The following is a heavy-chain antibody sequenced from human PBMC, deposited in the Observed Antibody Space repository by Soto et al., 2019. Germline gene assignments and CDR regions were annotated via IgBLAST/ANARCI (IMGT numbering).Heavy chain of an antibody. CDR2: IWYDGSNK. Sequence: VGSLRLSCAASGFTFSSYGMHWVRQAPGKGLEWVAVIWYDGSNKYYADSVKGRFTISRDNSKNTLYLQMNSLRAEDTAVYYCARDSYLYCSGGSCFPAYYFDYWGQGSLVTVSS. CDR3: ARDSYLYCSGGSCFPAYYFDY. V-gene: IGHV3-33*01. CDR1: GFTFSSYG. J-gene: IGHJ4*02. D-gene: IGHD2-15*01.